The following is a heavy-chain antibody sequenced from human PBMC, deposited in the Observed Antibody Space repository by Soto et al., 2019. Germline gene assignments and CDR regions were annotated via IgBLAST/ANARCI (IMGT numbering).Heavy chain of an antibody. CDR3: ARDTGRASADL. CDR1: GFTFSYYE. V-gene: IGHV3-48*03. J-gene: IGHJ5*02. CDR2: ISHTDRLT. D-gene: IGHD6-13*01. Sequence: EVQLAESGGDLVQPGGSLRLSCVGSGFTFSYYEMNWVRQGPGKGLERVAFISHTDRLTHYPDSVKGRFTISRDNAQNSLYLEMTSLRVEDTGVYYCARDTGRASADLWGQGTLVTVSS.